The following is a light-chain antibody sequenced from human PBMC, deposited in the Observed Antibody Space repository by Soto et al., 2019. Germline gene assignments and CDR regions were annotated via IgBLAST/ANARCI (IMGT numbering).Light chain of an antibody. CDR1: QSINWW. Sequence: DIQMTQAPSTLSASVGDSVTITCRASQSINWWLAWYQQKPGKAPNVLIYDASSWESGVPSRFSGSGSGTEFTLTISSLQPDDFATYYCQQYNGYFGPGTKLEI. CDR2: DAS. J-gene: IGKJ2*01. CDR3: QQYNGY. V-gene: IGKV1-5*01.